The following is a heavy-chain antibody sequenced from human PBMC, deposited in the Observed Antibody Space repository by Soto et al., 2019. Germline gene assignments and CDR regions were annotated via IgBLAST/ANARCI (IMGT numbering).Heavy chain of an antibody. CDR1: GYTFFTYD. CDR2: ISTDSGDT. V-gene: IGHV1-18*01. D-gene: IGHD5-12*01. Sequence: QVHLVQSGVEVKTPGASVKVSCQASGYTFFTYDISWVRQAPGQGLEWMVWISTDSGDTKYTHEFQGRVTMHTDASTTTAYLGRRRLRSDETAVYYCARHHGPTTSENWFDPWGQGTLVTVSS. J-gene: IGHJ5*02. CDR3: ARHHGPTTSENWFDP.